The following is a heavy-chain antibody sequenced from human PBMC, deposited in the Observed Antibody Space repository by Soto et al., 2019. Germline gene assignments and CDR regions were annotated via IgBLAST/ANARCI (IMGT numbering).Heavy chain of an antibody. J-gene: IGHJ6*03. V-gene: IGHV4-59*08. Sequence: SETLSLTCTVSGGSINSYYWSWIRQSPGKGMEWIGFIYYTGITKYSPSLQSRVAISVDTSKKQFSLKLNSVTAADTAVYYCASTSSSWYYYYMDVWGKGTTVTSP. CDR1: GGSINSYY. CDR3: ASTSSSWYYYYMDV. CDR2: IYYTGIT. D-gene: IGHD6-6*01.